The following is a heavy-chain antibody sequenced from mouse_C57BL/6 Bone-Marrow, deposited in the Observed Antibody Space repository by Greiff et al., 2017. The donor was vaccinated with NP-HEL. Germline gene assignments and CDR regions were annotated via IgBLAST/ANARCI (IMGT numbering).Heavy chain of an antibody. V-gene: IGHV1-61*01. CDR1: GYTFTSYW. CDR2: IYPSDSET. J-gene: IGHJ3*01. Sequence: QVQLQQPGAELVRPGSSVKLSCKASGYTFTSYWMDWVKQRPGQGLEWIGNIYPSDSETHYNQKFKDKATLTVDKSSSTAYMQLSSLTSEDSAVYYCARSEPIRFAYWGQGTLVTVSA. CDR3: ARSEPIRFAY.